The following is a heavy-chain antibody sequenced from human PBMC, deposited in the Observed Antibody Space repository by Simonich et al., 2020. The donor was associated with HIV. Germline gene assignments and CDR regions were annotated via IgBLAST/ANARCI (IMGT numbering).Heavy chain of an antibody. CDR2: MSSKANVYAT. V-gene: IGHV3-73*02. J-gene: IGHJ6*02. CDR1: GFTVSGSA. CDR3: TSCRDCSSTSCYAYYYGMDV. Sequence: EVQLVESGGGLVQPGGSLKLSCAASGFTVSGSAMHWVRQAAGKGLRWVVRMSSKANVYATAYAASVKGRFTISRDDSKNTAYLQMNSLKTEDTAVYYCTSCRDCSSTSCYAYYYGMDVWGQGTTVTVSS. D-gene: IGHD2-2*01.